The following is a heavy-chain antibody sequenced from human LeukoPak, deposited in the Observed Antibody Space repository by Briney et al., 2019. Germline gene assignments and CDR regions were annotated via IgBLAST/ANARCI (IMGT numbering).Heavy chain of an antibody. J-gene: IGHJ3*02. D-gene: IGHD3-22*01. CDR3: ARVSYDSSGYHAFDI. CDR2: INHSGST. CDR1: GGSFSGYY. Sequence: SETLSLTCAVYGGSFSGYYWSWIRQPPGKGLEWIGEINHSGSTNYNPSLKSRVSISVDTSKNQFPLKLSSVTAADTAVYYCARVSYDSSGYHAFDIWGQGTMVTVSS. V-gene: IGHV4-34*01.